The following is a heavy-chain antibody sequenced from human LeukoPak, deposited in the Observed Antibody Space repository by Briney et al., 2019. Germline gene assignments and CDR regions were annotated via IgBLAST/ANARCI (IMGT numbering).Heavy chain of an antibody. J-gene: IGHJ5*02. CDR1: GGSISSYY. CDR2: IYTSGST. V-gene: IGHV4-4*07. Sequence: PSETLSLTCTVSGGSISSYYWSWIRQPAGKGLEWIGRIYTSGSTNYNPSLKSRVTMSVDTSKNQFSLKLSSVTAADTAVYYCARDQTACYGGNLYNWFDPWGQGTLVTVSS. CDR3: ARDQTACYGGNLYNWFDP. D-gene: IGHD4-23*01.